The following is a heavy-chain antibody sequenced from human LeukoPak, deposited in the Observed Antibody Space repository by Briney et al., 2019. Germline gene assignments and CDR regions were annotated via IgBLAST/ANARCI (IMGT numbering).Heavy chain of an antibody. V-gene: IGHV3-30*18. J-gene: IGHJ4*02. CDR3: AKDRGWYPYDY. CDR1: GFTFSSYW. Sequence: GGSLRLSCAASGFTFSSYWMHWVRQAPGKGLEWVAVISYDGSNKYYADSVKGRFTISRDNSKNTLYLQMNSLRAEDTAVYYCAKDRGWYPYDYWGQGTLVTVSS. D-gene: IGHD6-19*01. CDR2: ISYDGSNK.